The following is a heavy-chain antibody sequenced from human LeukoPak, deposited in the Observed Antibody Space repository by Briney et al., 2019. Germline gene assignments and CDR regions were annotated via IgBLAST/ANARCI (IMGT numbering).Heavy chain of an antibody. CDR3: ARVPKVGELSIDY. V-gene: IGHV1-46*01. Sequence: ASVKVSCKASGYTFTSYYMHRVRQAPGQGLEWIGIINPSGGSTSYAQKFQGRVTMTRDTSTSTVYMELSSLRSEDTAVYYCARVPKVGELSIDYWSQGTLVTVSS. CDR1: GYTFTSYY. D-gene: IGHD3-10*01. J-gene: IGHJ4*02. CDR2: INPSGGST.